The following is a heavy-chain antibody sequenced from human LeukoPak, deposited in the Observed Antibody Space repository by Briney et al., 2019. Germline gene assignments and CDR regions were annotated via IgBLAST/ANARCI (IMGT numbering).Heavy chain of an antibody. V-gene: IGHV3-53*01. CDR1: GFTVNNNY. CDR3: ASHARDYYDSSGYYYWAFDY. J-gene: IGHJ4*02. Sequence: GGSLRLSCAASGFTVNNNYMSWVRQAPGKGLEWVSVIYSGDITYYADSVKGRFTISRDNSKNTLYLQMNSLRAEDTAVYYCASHARDYYDSSGYYYWAFDYWGQGTLVTVSS. D-gene: IGHD3-22*01. CDR2: IYSGDIT.